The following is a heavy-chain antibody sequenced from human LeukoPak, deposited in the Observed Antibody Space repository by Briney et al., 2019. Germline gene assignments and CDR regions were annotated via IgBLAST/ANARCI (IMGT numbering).Heavy chain of an antibody. Sequence: SETLSLTCAVYGGSFSGYYWSWIRQPPGKGLEWIGEINHSGSTNYNPSLKSRVTISVDTSKNQFSLKLSSVTAADTAVYYCAGRRLTMVRGVIRYYFAYWGQGTLVTVSS. J-gene: IGHJ4*02. CDR1: GGSFSGYY. V-gene: IGHV4-34*01. CDR3: AGRRLTMVRGVIRYYFAY. D-gene: IGHD3-10*01. CDR2: INHSGST.